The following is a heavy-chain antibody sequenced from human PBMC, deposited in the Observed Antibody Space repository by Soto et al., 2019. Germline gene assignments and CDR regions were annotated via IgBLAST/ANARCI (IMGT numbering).Heavy chain of an antibody. CDR3: ARDGARIDSSGKFDY. CDR2: SWFDGSIA. V-gene: IGHV3-33*01. Sequence: ESGGGVVQPGRSLRLSCVASGVKFTDYGLNWVRQTPGKVLEWVAISWFDGSIAYYAESVKGRFTISRDDSRNTVYLHMNSLRGEDTAMYYCARDGARIDSSGKFDYWGQGTQVTVSS. D-gene: IGHD3-22*01. J-gene: IGHJ4*02. CDR1: GVKFTDYG.